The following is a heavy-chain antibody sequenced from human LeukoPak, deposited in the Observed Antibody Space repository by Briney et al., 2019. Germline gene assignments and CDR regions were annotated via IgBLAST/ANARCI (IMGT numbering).Heavy chain of an antibody. V-gene: IGHV1-24*01. J-gene: IGHJ4*02. CDR2: FDPEDGET. Sequence: ASVKVSCKVSGYTLTELSMHWVRQAPGKGLEWMGGFDPEDGETIYAQKFQGRVTMTEDTSTDTAYMELSSLRSEDTAVYYCAILLPSGSYYPPFFDYWGQGTLVTVSS. D-gene: IGHD1-26*01. CDR3: AILLPSGSYYPPFFDY. CDR1: GYTLTELS.